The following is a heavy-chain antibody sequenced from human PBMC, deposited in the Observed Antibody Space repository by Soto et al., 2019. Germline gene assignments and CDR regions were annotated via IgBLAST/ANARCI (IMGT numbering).Heavy chain of an antibody. D-gene: IGHD3-22*01. Sequence: AGGSLRLSCAASGFTFSSYAMHWVRQAPGKGLEWVAVISYDGSNKYYADSVKGRFTISRDNSKNTLYLQMNSLRAEDTAVYYCAIDYYDSSGYYYHFDYWGQGXLVTVSS. J-gene: IGHJ4*02. CDR3: AIDYYDSSGYYYHFDY. CDR1: GFTFSSYA. V-gene: IGHV3-30-3*01. CDR2: ISYDGSNK.